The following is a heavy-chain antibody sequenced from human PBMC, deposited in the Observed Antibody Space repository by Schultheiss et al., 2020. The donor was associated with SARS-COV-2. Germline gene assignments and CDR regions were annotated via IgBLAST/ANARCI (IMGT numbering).Heavy chain of an antibody. Sequence: GGSLRLSCAASGFTFSSYGMHWVRQAPGKGLEWVAVIWYDGSNKYYADSVKGRFTISRDNSKNTLYLQMNSLRAEDTAVYYCAKDSATMTSFDYWGQGTLVTVSS. CDR1: GFTFSSYG. CDR2: IWYDGSNK. CDR3: AKDSATMTSFDY. D-gene: IGHD3-22*01. V-gene: IGHV3-33*06. J-gene: IGHJ4*02.